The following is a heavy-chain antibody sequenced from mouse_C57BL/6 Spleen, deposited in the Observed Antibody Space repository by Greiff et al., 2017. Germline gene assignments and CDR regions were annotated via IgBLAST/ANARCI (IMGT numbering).Heavy chain of an antibody. D-gene: IGHD1-1*01. CDR3: ARSYDGSSDHCYFDV. CDR2: IDPSDSET. CDR1: GYTFTSYW. V-gene: IGHV1-52*01. Sequence: VQLQQPGAELLRPGSSVKLSCKASGYTFTSYWMHWVKQRPIQGLERIGNIDPSDSETHYNQKFKDKATLTVDKSSSTAYMQLSSLTSEAAEVYYCARSYDGSSDHCYFDVWGTGTTVTVSS. J-gene: IGHJ1*03.